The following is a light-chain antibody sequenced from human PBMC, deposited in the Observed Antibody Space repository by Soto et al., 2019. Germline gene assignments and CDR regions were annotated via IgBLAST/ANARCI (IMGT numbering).Light chain of an antibody. V-gene: IGKV3-15*01. Sequence: EIVMTQTPATLSVSPGERATLSCRASQSVSSNLAWYQQKPGQAPRLLIYGASTRANGIPARFSGSGSGTEFTLTISSLQSEDFAVYYCQQYNNWPWTFGQGDKGEIK. CDR3: QQYNNWPWT. J-gene: IGKJ1*01. CDR1: QSVSSN. CDR2: GAS.